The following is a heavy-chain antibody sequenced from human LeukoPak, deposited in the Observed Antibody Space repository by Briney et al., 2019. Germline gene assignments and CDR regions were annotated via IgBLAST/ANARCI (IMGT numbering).Heavy chain of an antibody. D-gene: IGHD3-22*01. V-gene: IGHV3-20*04. CDR3: AKRGYYDSSGSFDY. CDR1: GFTFDDYG. CDR2: INWNGGST. J-gene: IGHJ4*02. Sequence: GGSLRLSCAASGFTFDDYGMSWVRQAPGKGLEWVSGINWNGGSTGYADSVKGRFTISRDNAKNSLYLQMNSLRAEDTALYYCAKRGYYDSSGSFDYWGQGTLVTVSS.